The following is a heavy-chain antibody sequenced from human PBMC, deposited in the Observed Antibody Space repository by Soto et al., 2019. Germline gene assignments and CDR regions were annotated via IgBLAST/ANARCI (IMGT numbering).Heavy chain of an antibody. D-gene: IGHD3-22*01. J-gene: IGHJ5*02. CDR1: GGYISSSNW. V-gene: IGHV4-4*02. Sequence: QVQLQESGPGLVKPSGTLSLNCAVSGGYISSSNWWSWVRQPPGKGLEWIGEIYHTGSTKYNPSLKSRVTLSVDKSKNQFSLMLNSVTAADTAVYYCAREDSSGYYYPQWFDPWGQGMLVTVSS. CDR2: IYHTGST. CDR3: AREDSSGYYYPQWFDP.